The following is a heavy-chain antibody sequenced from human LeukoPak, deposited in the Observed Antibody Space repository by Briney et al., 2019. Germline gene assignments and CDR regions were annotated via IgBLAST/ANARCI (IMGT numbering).Heavy chain of an antibody. D-gene: IGHD5-18*01. J-gene: IGHJ4*02. CDR3: ARGHKATSFDY. Sequence: SETLSFTCAGYGGSFSGYYWSWIRQPPGKGLEWIGEINHSGSTNYNPSLKSRVTISVDTSKNQFSLKLSSVTAADTAVYYCARGHKATSFDYWGQGTLVTVSS. V-gene: IGHV4-34*01. CDR1: GGSFSGYY. CDR2: INHSGST.